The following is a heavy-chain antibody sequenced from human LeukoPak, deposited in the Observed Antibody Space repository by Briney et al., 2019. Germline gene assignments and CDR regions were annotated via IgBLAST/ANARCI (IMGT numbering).Heavy chain of an antibody. Sequence: PGGSLRLSCAASGFTFSSYSMNWVRQAPGKGLEWVSYISSSSSTIYYADSVKGRFTISRDNAKNSLYLQMNSLRAEDTAVYYCARDKLGGNWNYNFDYWGQGTLVTVSS. CDR1: GFTFSSYS. CDR2: ISSSSSTI. D-gene: IGHD1-7*01. V-gene: IGHV3-48*01. J-gene: IGHJ4*02. CDR3: ARDKLGGNWNYNFDY.